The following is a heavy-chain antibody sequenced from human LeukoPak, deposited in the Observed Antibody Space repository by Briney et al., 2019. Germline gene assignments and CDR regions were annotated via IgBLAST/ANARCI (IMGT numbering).Heavy chain of an antibody. V-gene: IGHV3-20*04. CDR3: ARATGAYCGGDCYRPDDAFDI. J-gene: IGHJ3*02. CDR1: GFTFDDYG. CDR2: INWDGGRT. D-gene: IGHD2-21*02. Sequence: GGSLRLSCAASGFTFDDYGMSWVRQAPGKGLEWVSGINWDGGRTGYADSVKGRLTISRDNAKNSLYLQMNSLRAEDTALYYCARATGAYCGGDCYRPDDAFDIWGQGTMVTVSS.